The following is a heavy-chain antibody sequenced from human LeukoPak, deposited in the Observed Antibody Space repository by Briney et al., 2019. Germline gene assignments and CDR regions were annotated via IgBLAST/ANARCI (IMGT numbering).Heavy chain of an antibody. V-gene: IGHV4-30-4*01. CDR2: IYYSGST. D-gene: IGHD3-22*01. CDR1: GGSISSGDYY. J-gene: IGHJ5*01. Sequence: PQTLSLTCTVPGGSISSGDYYWSCIRQPPGKGLEWVGYIYYSGSTYYNPSLKSRVTISVDTSKNQFSLKLSSVTAADTAVRYCARSMDSTYYYDSSGSWFDPWGQGTLVTGSS. CDR3: ARSMDSTYYYDSSGSWFDP.